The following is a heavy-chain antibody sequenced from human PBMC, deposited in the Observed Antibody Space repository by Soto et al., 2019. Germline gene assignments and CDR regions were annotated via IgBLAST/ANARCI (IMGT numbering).Heavy chain of an antibody. CDR2: IYYSGST. CDR3: ARAGSYYNKNAFDI. J-gene: IGHJ3*02. CDR1: GGSISSYY. D-gene: IGHD3-10*01. V-gene: IGHV4-59*01. Sequence: ASETLSLTCTVSGGSISSYYWSWIRQPPGKGLEWIGYIYYSGSTNYNPSLKSQVTISVDTSKNQFSLKLSSVTAADTAVYYCARAGSYYNKNAFDIWGQGTMVTV.